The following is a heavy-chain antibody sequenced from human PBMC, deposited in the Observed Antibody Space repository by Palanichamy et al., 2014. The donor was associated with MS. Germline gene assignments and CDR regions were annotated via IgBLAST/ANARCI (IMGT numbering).Heavy chain of an antibody. Sequence: QVQLVQSEVEVKKPGASVKVSCKASGDTFTSYNINWVRQAPGQGLEWMGWISAYNGITNYAQRFQGRVTMTTDTSTSTAYMELRSLRSDDTAVYYCASSVGSGYYYYYMDVWGKGTTVTVSS. CDR2: ISAYNGIT. J-gene: IGHJ6*03. CDR1: GDTFTSYN. V-gene: IGHV1-18*01. CDR3: ASSVGSGYYYYYMDV. D-gene: IGHD6-25*01.